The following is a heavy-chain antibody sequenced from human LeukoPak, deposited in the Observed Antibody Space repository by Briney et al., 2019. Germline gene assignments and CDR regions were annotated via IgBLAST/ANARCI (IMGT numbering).Heavy chain of an antibody. D-gene: IGHD5-18*01. CDR3: ARDVSDSYGSPV. CDR1: GYTFTSYA. CDR2: INTGNGNT. Sequence: ASVKVSCKASGYTFTSYAMHWVRQAPGQRLEWMGWINTGNGNTKYSQKFQGRVTITRDTSASTACMDLSSLRSEDTAVYYCARDVSDSYGSPVWGQGTRVTVSS. V-gene: IGHV1-3*04. J-gene: IGHJ3*01.